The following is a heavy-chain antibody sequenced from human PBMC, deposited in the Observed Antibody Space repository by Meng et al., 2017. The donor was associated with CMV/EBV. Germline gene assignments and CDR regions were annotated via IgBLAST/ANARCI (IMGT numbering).Heavy chain of an antibody. CDR1: GFTFSGYA. D-gene: IGHD2-2*01. V-gene: IGHV3-30-3*01. CDR3: ARALVPHRWGWFDP. Sequence: GESLKISCVASGFTFSGYAMHWVRQAPGKGLDWVAVISSSDGAIKYYADSVKGRFTISRDNSKNTLYLQMNTLRAEDTAVYYCARALVPHRWGWFDPWGQGTLVTVSS. CDR2: ISSSDGAIK. J-gene: IGHJ5*02.